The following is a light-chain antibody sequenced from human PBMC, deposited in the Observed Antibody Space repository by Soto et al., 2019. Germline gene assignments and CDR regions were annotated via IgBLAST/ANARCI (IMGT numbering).Light chain of an antibody. CDR2: DAS. J-gene: IGKJ4*01. CDR1: QNVSSY. Sequence: EIVLTQSPATLSLSPGERATLSCRASQNVSSYLAWYQQKAGQAPRLLIYDASNRATGIPARFSGSGSGTDFTLTISSLEPEDFAVYYCQQRSNWPPTFGRGTKVEIK. CDR3: QQRSNWPPT. V-gene: IGKV3-11*01.